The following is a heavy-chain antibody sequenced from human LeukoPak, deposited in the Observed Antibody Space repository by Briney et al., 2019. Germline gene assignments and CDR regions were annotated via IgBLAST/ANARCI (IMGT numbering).Heavy chain of an antibody. CDR2: ISSSSSTI. CDR1: GFTFSSYS. CDR3: ARENHYYDSSGYYYGGDFDY. Sequence: PGGSLRLSCAASGFTFSSYSMNWVRQAPGKRLEWVSYISSSSSTIYYADSVKGRFTISRDNAKNSLYLQMNSLRDEDTAVYYCARENHYYDSSGYYYGGDFDYWGQGTLVTVSS. V-gene: IGHV3-48*02. J-gene: IGHJ4*02. D-gene: IGHD3-22*01.